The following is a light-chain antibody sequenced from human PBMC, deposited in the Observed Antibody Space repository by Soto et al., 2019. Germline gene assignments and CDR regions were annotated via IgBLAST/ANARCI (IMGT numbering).Light chain of an antibody. CDR3: QQYNNWPPT. V-gene: IGKV3-15*01. Sequence: EIVMTQSPATLSVSPGERATLSCRASQSVSSNFAWYQQKPGQSPRLLINGASTRATGIPARFSGSGSGTEVTLTISSLQSEDFAGYYCQQYNNWPPTFGQATKVELK. CDR2: GAS. J-gene: IGKJ1*01. CDR1: QSVSSN.